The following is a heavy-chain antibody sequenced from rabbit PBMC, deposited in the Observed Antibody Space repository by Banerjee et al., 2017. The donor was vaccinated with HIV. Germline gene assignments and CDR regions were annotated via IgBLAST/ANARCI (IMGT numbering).Heavy chain of an antibody. J-gene: IGHJ4*01. CDR1: GFDFSSYG. D-gene: IGHD4-2*01. V-gene: IGHV1S47*01. Sequence: QEQLVESGGGLVQPGGSLKLSCKASGFDFSSYGVSWVRQAPGKGLEWIGYIDPVFGSTYYASWVNGRFTISSHNAQNTLYLQLNSLTAADTATYFCARVDSNLWGQGTLVTVS. CDR2: IDPVFGST. CDR3: ARVDSNL.